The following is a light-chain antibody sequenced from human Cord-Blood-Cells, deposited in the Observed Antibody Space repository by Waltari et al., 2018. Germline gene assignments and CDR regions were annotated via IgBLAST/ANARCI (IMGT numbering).Light chain of an antibody. V-gene: IGLV2-23*03. CDR2: EGS. J-gene: IGLJ2*01. CDR3: CSYAGSSTFVV. Sequence: QTALTQPASVSGSPGQSITIPCTGTSRDVGSYNLFSSYQQHPGKAPKLMIYEGSKRPSWVSNRFYGSKSGNTASLTISGLQAEDEADYYCCSYAGSSTFVVFGGGTKLTVL. CDR1: SRDVGSYNL.